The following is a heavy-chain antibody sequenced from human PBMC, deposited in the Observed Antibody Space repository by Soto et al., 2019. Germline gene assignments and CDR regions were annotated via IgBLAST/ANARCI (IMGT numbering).Heavy chain of an antibody. V-gene: IGHV3-74*01. CDR2: IHSDGSST. J-gene: IGHJ5*02. D-gene: IGHD6-19*01. CDR3: ARAGVHNWFDP. CDR1: GFTFSYYW. Sequence: GGSLRLSCAASGFTFSYYWMHWVRQAPGQGLVWASRIHSDGSSTTYADSVKGRFTISRDNSKNTLYLQMNSLRAEDTAVYYCARAGVHNWFDPWGQGTLVTVSS.